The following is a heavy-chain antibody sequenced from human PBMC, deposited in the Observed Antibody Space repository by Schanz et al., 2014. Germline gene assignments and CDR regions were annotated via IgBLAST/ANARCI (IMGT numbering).Heavy chain of an antibody. Sequence: EVQLLESGGGLIQPGGSLRLSCAASGFIFGSSVMAWVRQAPGKGLEWVSGITGASDHIDYAESVKGRFTISRDNSKSTLYLQMNSLRPEDTAVYYCAKSLESCPGGRCSRGYFDYWGQGTLVTVSS. CDR2: ITGASDHI. CDR3: AKSLESCPGGRCSRGYFDY. CDR1: GFIFGSSV. V-gene: IGHV3-23*01. J-gene: IGHJ4*02. D-gene: IGHD2-8*02.